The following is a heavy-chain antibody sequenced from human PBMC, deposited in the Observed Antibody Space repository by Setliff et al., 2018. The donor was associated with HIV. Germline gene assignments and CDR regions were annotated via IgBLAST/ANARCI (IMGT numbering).Heavy chain of an antibody. D-gene: IGHD4-17*01. Sequence: SETLSLTCTVSGGSISSYYWSWIRQPPGKGLEWIGYIYYSGSTNYNPSLKSRVTISVDTSKNQFSLKLSSVTAADTAVYYCARSRPSLRAFDIWGQGTMVTVSS. CDR1: GGSISSYY. CDR2: IYYSGST. J-gene: IGHJ3*02. V-gene: IGHV4-59*08. CDR3: ARSRPSLRAFDI.